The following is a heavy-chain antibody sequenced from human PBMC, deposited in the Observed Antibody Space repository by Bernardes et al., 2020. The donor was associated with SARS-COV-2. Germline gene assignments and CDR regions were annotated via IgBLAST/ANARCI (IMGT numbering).Heavy chain of an antibody. Sequence: SETLSLTCTVSGGSISSSSYYWGWIRQPPGKGLEWIGSIYYSGSTYYNPSLKSRVTISVDTSKNQFSLKLSSVTAADTAVYYCARLDYDSSGYYYFGTGGMDVWGQGTTVTVSS. CDR1: GGSISSSSYY. CDR2: IYYSGST. J-gene: IGHJ6*02. D-gene: IGHD3-22*01. CDR3: ARLDYDSSGYYYFGTGGMDV. V-gene: IGHV4-39*01.